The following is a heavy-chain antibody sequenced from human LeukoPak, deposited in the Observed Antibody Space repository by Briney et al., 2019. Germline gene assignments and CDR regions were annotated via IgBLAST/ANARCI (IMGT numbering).Heavy chain of an antibody. V-gene: IGHV3-13*01. J-gene: IGHJ4*02. CDR3: ARVGCSGGSCYIDY. CDR2: IGTAGDT. Sequence: TGGSLRLSCAASGFTFSSYDMHWVRQATGKGLEWVSAIGTAGDTYYPGSVKGRFTISRENAKNSLYLQMNSLRAGDTAVYYCARVGCSGGSCYIDYWGQGTLVNVSS. CDR1: GFTFSSYD. D-gene: IGHD2-15*01.